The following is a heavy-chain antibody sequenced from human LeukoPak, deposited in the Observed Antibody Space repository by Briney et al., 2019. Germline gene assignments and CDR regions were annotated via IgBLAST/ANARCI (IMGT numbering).Heavy chain of an antibody. D-gene: IGHD4-17*01. J-gene: IGHJ5*02. Sequence: SETLSLTCTVSGGSISSYYWSWIRQPPGKGLEWIGYIYYTGSTNYNPSLQSRVAISVDTSKNRFSLNLSSVTAADTAVYCCATNAGDGDNWFDPWGQGTLVTVSS. CDR2: IYYTGST. V-gene: IGHV4-59*01. CDR1: GGSISSYY. CDR3: ATNAGDGDNWFDP.